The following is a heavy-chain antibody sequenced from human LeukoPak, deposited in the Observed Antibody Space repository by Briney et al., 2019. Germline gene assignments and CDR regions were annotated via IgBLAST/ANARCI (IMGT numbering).Heavy chain of an antibody. CDR2: IRADAVTT. CDR1: GFIFSHHG. J-gene: IGHJ4*02. CDR3: ARAREQWLNYFDY. V-gene: IGHV3-21*01. Sequence: PGGSLRLSCATSGFIFSHHGMNWVRQAPGKGLEWVSGIRADAVTTYYADSVKGRFTISRDNAKNSLFLQMNSLRPEDTAIYYCARAREQWLNYFDYWGQGILVTVSS. D-gene: IGHD6-19*01.